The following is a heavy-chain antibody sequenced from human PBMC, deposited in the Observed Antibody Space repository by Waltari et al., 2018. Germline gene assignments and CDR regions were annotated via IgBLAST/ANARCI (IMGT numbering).Heavy chain of an antibody. V-gene: IGHV3-72*01. CDR2: SRYRAQGYST. Sequence: VRLVESGGTVVQPGGTLRLSCTASGFGIRVYYMAWLRQAPGKGLEWVGRSRYRAQGYSTEYGASVEGRFTILRDEAKNSLYLQMDRLRPEDTAVYFCSRAVFSSGYYFLDHWGQGTPVMVSS. J-gene: IGHJ4*02. CDR3: SRAVFSSGYYFLDH. D-gene: IGHD3-22*01. CDR1: GFGIRVYY.